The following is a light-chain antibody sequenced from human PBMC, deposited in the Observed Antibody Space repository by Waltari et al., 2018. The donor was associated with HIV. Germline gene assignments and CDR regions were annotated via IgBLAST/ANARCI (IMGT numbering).Light chain of an antibody. CDR3: QVWDTTTTYFF. Sequence: YFLTQPPSVSVAPGETATITCGGDNIHKEDVTWYRQRPGQAPVLVIRDNRVRPSGISDRISGFKSGSTATLTINAAAAGDAADYYCQVWDTTTTYFFFGSGTEVVVL. CDR2: DNR. CDR1: NIHKED. J-gene: IGLJ1*01. V-gene: IGLV3-21*01.